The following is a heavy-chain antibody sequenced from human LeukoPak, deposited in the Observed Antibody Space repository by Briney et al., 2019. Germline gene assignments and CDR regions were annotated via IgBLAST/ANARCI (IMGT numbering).Heavy chain of an antibody. CDR1: GGSFSGYY. J-gene: IGHJ1*01. D-gene: IGHD3-22*01. Sequence: PSETLSLTCAVYGGSFSGYYWSWIRQPPGKGLEWIGEINHSGSTNYNPSLKSRVTISVDTSKNQFSLKLSSVTAADTAVYYCARGPSRAKYYYDSSGQSEYFQHWGQGTLVTVSS. CDR3: ARGPSRAKYYYDSSGQSEYFQH. V-gene: IGHV4-34*01. CDR2: INHSGST.